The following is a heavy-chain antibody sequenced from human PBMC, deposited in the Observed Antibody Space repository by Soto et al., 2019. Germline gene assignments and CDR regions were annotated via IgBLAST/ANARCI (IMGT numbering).Heavy chain of an antibody. CDR3: ARGPIVVIPAAMGGTGYYYGMDV. Sequence: QVQLQQWGAGLLKPSETLSLTCAVYGGSLSGYHWSWIRQPPGKGLEWIGEINHSGSTKYNPSLKSRVTISVETSKNQFSLKLGSVAAADTAVYYCARGPIVVIPAAMGGTGYYYGMDVWGPGTTVTVSS. D-gene: IGHD2-2*01. V-gene: IGHV4-34*01. CDR1: GGSLSGYH. J-gene: IGHJ6*02. CDR2: INHSGST.